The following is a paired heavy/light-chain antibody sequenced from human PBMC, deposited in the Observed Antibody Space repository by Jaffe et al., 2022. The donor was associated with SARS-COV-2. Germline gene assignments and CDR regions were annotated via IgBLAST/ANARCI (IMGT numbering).Light chain of an antibody. J-gene: IGLJ2*01. CDR3: GTWDSSLEVVL. CDR2: DNS. V-gene: IGLV1-51*01. Sequence: QSVLTQPPSVSAAPGQTVTISCSGSSSNIGNNYVSWYQQLPGTAPKLLIYDNSKRPSGIPDRFSGSKSGTSATLDITGLQTADEADYYCGTWDSSLEVVLFGGGTKLTVL. CDR1: SSNIGNNY.
Heavy chain of an antibody. CDR2: IKPDGSKI. D-gene: IGHD3-3*01. CDR3: ARDVWEYYDLWSGYFDI. CDR1: GFSLSNYY. V-gene: IGHV3-7*01. J-gene: IGHJ3*02. Sequence: EVQLVESGGGLVQPGGSLRLSCAASGFSLSNYYMSWVRQAPGKGLEWVANIKPDGSKIYYLGSVKGRFTISRDNAKSSLYLQMYSLRAEDTAVYYCARDVWEYYDLWSGYFDIWGQGIMVAVSS.